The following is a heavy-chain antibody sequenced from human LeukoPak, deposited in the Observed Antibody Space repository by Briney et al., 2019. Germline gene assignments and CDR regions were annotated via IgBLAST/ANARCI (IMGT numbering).Heavy chain of an antibody. Sequence: GASVKVSCKVSVYTLTQLSMHWVRQAPGKGLEWMGGFDPEDGETIYAQKFQGRVTMTEDTSTDTAYMELSSLRSEDTPVYYCATELGWSGSVVWFDPWGQGTLVTVSS. J-gene: IGHJ5*02. V-gene: IGHV1-24*01. CDR3: ATELGWSGSVVWFDP. D-gene: IGHD3-3*01. CDR2: FDPEDGET. CDR1: VYTLTQLS.